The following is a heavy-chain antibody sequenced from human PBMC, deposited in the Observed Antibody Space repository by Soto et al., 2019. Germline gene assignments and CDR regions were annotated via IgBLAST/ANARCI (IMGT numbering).Heavy chain of an antibody. CDR2: IVPILGTA. CDR1: GVTFSSYA. CDR3: ARVLEGGIVPYYYYGMDV. V-gene: IGHV1-69*13. Sequence: GASVKASCQASGVTFSSYAIRSLRHAPRQGLEWMGGIVPILGTANYAQKFQGRVTITADETTSTAYMELSSLRSEDTAVYYFARVLEGGIVPYYYYGMDVWGQGTTVTVSS. J-gene: IGHJ6*02. D-gene: IGHD3-16*01.